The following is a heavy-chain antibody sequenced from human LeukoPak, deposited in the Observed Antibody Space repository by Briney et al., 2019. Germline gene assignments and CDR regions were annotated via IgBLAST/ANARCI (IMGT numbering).Heavy chain of an antibody. CDR1: GYTFTTYD. D-gene: IGHD3-10*01. CDR2: MNPNSGNT. J-gene: IGHJ4*02. CDR3: ARANYYGSGKKDLDY. Sequence: GASVKVSCKASGYTFTTYDINWVRQATGQGLEWMGWMNPNSGNTGYAQKFQGRVTMIRNTSMSTAYMELSSLRSEDTAVYYCARANYYGSGKKDLDYWGQGTLVTVSS. V-gene: IGHV1-8*01.